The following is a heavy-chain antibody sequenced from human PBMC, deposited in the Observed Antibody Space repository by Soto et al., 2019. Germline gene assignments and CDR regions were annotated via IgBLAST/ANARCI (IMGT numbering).Heavy chain of an antibody. V-gene: IGHV3-23*01. D-gene: IGHD6-19*01. CDR2: INSDGTT. CDR1: GFTFSNYA. Sequence: GGSLRLSCAASGFTFSNYAMSWVRQAPGKGLEWVSVINSDGTTYYADSVKGRFFISRDNSKSTLCLQMNSLSVEDTAVYYCASRPRGSVAGTLDSWGQGSLVTVSS. J-gene: IGHJ5*01. CDR3: ASRPRGSVAGTLDS.